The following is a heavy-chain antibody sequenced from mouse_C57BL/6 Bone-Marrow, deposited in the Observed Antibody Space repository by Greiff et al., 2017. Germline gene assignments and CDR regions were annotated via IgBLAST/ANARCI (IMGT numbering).Heavy chain of an antibody. CDR3: TRQMGRPFAY. V-gene: IGHV1-15*01. CDR2: IDPETGGT. Sequence: VQGVESGAELVRPGASVTLSCKASGYTFTDYEMHWVKQTPVHGLEWIGAIDPETGGTAYNQKFKGKAILTADKSSSTAYMELRSLTSEDSAVYYCTRQMGRPFAYWGQGTLVTVSA. CDR1: GYTFTDYE. D-gene: IGHD4-1*01. J-gene: IGHJ3*01.